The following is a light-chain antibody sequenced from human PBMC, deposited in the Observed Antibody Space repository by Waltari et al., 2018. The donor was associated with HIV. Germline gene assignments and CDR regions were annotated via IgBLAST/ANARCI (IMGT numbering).Light chain of an antibody. J-gene: IGKJ4*01. CDR1: QRLLHSNAFNY. CDR3: MQSIQTLT. Sequence: VMTQSPLSLLVTPAGQASIFCRSSQRLLHSNAFNYVDWYLQTPAQSPQLLFYLGSNRGSGVPDRFSGSGSGTDFTLNISRVEAEDVGVYYCMQSIQTLTFGGGTKVEIK. V-gene: IGKV2-28*01. CDR2: LGS.